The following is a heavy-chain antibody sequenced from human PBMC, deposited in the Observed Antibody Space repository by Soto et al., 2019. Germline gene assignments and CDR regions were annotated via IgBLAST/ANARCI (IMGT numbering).Heavy chain of an antibody. Sequence: SETLSLTCAVSGHSISSGYYWGWIRQPPGKGLEWIGNIYHSGNTYYNPSLKSRVTISLDTSKNQFSLKLSSVTAADTAVYYCARGADMMATTGDAFDIWGQGTVVTVSS. J-gene: IGHJ3*02. V-gene: IGHV4-38-2*01. D-gene: IGHD5-12*01. CDR2: IYHSGNT. CDR1: GHSISSGYY. CDR3: ARGADMMATTGDAFDI.